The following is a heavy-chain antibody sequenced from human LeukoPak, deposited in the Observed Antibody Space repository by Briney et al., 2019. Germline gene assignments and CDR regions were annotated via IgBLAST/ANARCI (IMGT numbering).Heavy chain of an antibody. V-gene: IGHV3-23*01. J-gene: IGHJ4*02. CDR1: GFTFTNYA. Sequence: GSLRLSCAASGFTFTNYAMSWVCQAPGKGLEWVSVISGSGDNTFYADSVKSRFTISRDNSKNTLYLQMNSLRAEDTALYYCAKNFGGSCYSALDYWGQGTLDTVSS. D-gene: IGHD2-15*01. CDR3: AKNFGGSCYSALDY. CDR2: ISGSGDNT.